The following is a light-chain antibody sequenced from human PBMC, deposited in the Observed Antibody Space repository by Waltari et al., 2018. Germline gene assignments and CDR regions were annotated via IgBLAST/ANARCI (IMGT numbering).Light chain of an antibody. CDR1: SSDVGDYKY. CDR2: DVT. J-gene: IGLJ1*01. Sequence: QSALTQPASVSGSPGQSITISCTATSSDVGDYKYLSWDQQHPGKVPKLLIYDVTNRPSGISYRFSGSKSGYTASLTISGLQAEDEADYYCSSYTTRSTRVFGTGTKVTVL. V-gene: IGLV2-14*03. CDR3: SSYTTRSTRV.